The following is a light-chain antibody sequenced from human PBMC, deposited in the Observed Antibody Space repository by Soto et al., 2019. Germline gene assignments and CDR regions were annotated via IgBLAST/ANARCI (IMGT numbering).Light chain of an antibody. Sequence: ALTQPASVSGSPGQSITISCTGTSSDVGSYNLVSWYQQHPGKAPKLMIYEDNKRPSGVSNRFSASKSGNTASLTISGLQAEDEADYYCCSYAGISTWVFGGGTKLTVL. V-gene: IGLV2-23*01. CDR1: SSDVGSYNL. CDR2: EDN. J-gene: IGLJ3*02. CDR3: CSYAGISTWV.